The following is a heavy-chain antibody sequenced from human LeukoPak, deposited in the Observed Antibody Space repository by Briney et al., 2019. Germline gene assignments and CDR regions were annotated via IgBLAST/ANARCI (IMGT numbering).Heavy chain of an antibody. CDR3: ARHPHYDFWSGYYPNYYYYYMDV. CDR1: GGTLSSYA. Sequence: SVKVSCKASGGTLSSYAISWVRQAPGQGLEWMGGIIPIFGTANYAQKFQGRVTITTDESTSTAYMELSSLRSEDTAVYYCARHPHYDFWSGYYPNYYYYYMDVWGKGTTVTVSS. D-gene: IGHD3-3*01. CDR2: IIPIFGTA. V-gene: IGHV1-69*05. J-gene: IGHJ6*03.